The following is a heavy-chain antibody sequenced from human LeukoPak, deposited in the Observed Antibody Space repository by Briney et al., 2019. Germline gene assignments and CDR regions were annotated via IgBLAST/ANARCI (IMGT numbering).Heavy chain of an antibody. Sequence: ASETLSLTCAVHGRSFSCYYCSSIRQPPGKGLEWIGEINHSGSTNYNPSLKSRVTISVDTSKNQFSLKLSSVTAADTAVYYCAGTPVVTQEGFDYWGQGTLVTVSS. J-gene: IGHJ4*02. CDR2: INHSGST. CDR3: AGTPVVTQEGFDY. CDR1: GRSFSCYY. V-gene: IGHV4-34*01. D-gene: IGHD4-23*01.